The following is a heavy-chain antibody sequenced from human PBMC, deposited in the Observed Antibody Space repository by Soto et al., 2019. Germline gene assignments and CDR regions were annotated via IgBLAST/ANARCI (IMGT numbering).Heavy chain of an antibody. V-gene: IGHV4-59*08. J-gene: IGHJ6*02. Sequence: SETLSLTCTVSGGSISSYYWSWIRQPPGKGLEWIGYIYYSGSTNYNPSLKSRVTISVDTSKNQFSLKLSSVTAADTAVYYCARHPYGGNSYYYYGMDVWGQGTMVTVSS. D-gene: IGHD4-17*01. CDR3: ARHPYGGNSYYYYGMDV. CDR2: IYYSGST. CDR1: GGSISSYY.